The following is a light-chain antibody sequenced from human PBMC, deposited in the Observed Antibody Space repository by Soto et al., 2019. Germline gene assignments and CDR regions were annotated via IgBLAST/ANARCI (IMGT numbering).Light chain of an antibody. V-gene: IGLV3-9*01. J-gene: IGLJ2*01. CDR2: TDT. Sequence: SYELTQPLSVSVALGQTARITCGGNNIGSKNVHWYQQKPGQAPVLVIYTDTNRPSGIPERFSGSNSGSTATLTISRAQAGDEADYFCQVWDRNVVFAGGTKLTVL. CDR1: NIGSKN. CDR3: QVWDRNVV.